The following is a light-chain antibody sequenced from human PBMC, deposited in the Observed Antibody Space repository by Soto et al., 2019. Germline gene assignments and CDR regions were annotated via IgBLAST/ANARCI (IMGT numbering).Light chain of an antibody. Sequence: QSVLTQPASVSGSPGQSITISCTGTSSDVGSYNLVSWYQHHPGKAPKLMIYEGCKRPSGVSNRFSGSKSGNTASLTISGLQAEDEADYYCCSYAASGTLVFGGGTKVTVL. CDR2: EGC. J-gene: IGLJ2*01. CDR1: SSDVGSYNL. CDR3: CSYAASGTLV. V-gene: IGLV2-23*01.